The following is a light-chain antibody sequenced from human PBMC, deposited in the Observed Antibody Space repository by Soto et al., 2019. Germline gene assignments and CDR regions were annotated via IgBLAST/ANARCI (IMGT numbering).Light chain of an antibody. CDR2: DAS. V-gene: IGKV1-5*01. Sequence: DIQLTQSPSTLSASVGDRVTITCRASQSISSSLAWYQQKPGKAPKLLISDASSLKSGVPSRFSGSGSATEFTLTISSLQPDDFATYYCQQYNSHSGTFGQGTKVDI. J-gene: IGKJ1*01. CDR3: QQYNSHSGT. CDR1: QSISSS.